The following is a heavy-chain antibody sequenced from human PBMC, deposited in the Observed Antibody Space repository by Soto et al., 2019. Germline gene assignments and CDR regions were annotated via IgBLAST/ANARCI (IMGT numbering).Heavy chain of an antibody. CDR2: ISHSGST. V-gene: IGHV4-34*01. Sequence: QVQLQQWGAGLLKPSETLSLTCAVYGGSFSGYYWSWIRQPPGKGLEWIGEISHSGSTTYNPSLKSRVTIAVDTSKNKFSLKLSSVTAADTAVYYCARVTGRYYYGMDVWGQGTTVTVSS. CDR3: ARVTGRYYYGMDV. CDR1: GGSFSGYY. J-gene: IGHJ6*02.